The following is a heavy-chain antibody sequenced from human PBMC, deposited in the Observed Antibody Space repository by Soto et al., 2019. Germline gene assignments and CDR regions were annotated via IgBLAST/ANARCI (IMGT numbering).Heavy chain of an antibody. Sequence: QVQLVESGGGVVQPGGSLRLACAASGFDFRSYGIHWVRQAPGRGLEWVAAASCGGSGTYYADSAKGGFTVSKEISKNTVFLQMNALRHEDTALYFCVRDSGCPILNFDSWGQGTLVTVSS. CDR2: ASCGGSGT. V-gene: IGHV3-30*03. J-gene: IGHJ4*02. CDR3: VRDSGCPILNFDS. CDR1: GFDFRSYG. D-gene: IGHD3-10*01.